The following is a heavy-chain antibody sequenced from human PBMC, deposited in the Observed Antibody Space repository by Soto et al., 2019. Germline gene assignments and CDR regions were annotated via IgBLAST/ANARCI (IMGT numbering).Heavy chain of an antibody. CDR2: IYYSGST. V-gene: IGHV4-30-4*01. J-gene: IGHJ6*02. CDR3: ARDYSSPSGGMDV. Sequence: KPSETLSLTCTVSGGSINGGDYHWTWIRQTPGKGLEWIGAIYYSGSTYYNPSLKSRIRISVDTSKNQFSLKLSSVTAADTAVYYCARDYSSPSGGMDVWGQGTTVTVSS. CDR1: GGSINGGDYH. D-gene: IGHD6-13*01.